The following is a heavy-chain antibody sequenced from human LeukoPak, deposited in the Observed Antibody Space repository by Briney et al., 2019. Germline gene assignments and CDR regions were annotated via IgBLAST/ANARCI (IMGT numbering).Heavy chain of an antibody. CDR1: GGSISSYY. CDR3: ARFSGYDNCFDP. V-gene: IGHV4-59*01. Sequence: SETLSLTCTVSGGSISSYYWSWIRQPPGKGLDWIGYIDYSGCTNYNPSLKSRVTISVDTSQNQFSLKLSSVTAADTAVYYCARFSGYDNCFDPWGQGTLVTVSS. CDR2: IDYSGCT. J-gene: IGHJ5*02. D-gene: IGHD5-12*01.